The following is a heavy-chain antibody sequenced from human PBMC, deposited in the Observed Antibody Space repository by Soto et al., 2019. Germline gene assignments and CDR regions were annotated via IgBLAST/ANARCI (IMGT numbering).Heavy chain of an antibody. CDR3: ATVTAAAGRMYYYYMDV. Sequence: GASVKVSCKVSGYTLTELSMHWVRHAPGKGLEWMGGFDPEDGETIYAQKFQGRVTMTEDTSTDTAYMELSSLRSEDTAVYYCATVTAAAGRMYYYYMDVWGKGTTVTVSS. CDR2: FDPEDGET. CDR1: GYTLTELS. D-gene: IGHD6-13*01. V-gene: IGHV1-24*01. J-gene: IGHJ6*03.